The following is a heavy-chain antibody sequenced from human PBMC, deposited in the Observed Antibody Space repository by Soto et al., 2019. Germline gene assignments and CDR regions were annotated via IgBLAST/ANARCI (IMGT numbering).Heavy chain of an antibody. V-gene: IGHV3-74*03. CDR2: ISVDGGRT. J-gene: IGHJ2*01. CDR1: GFTFTSYY. D-gene: IGHD4-17*01. Sequence: EVQLVESGGGLVQPGGSLRLSCAASGFTFTSYYMHWVRQAPGKGLVWVSLISVDGGRTVYADSVRGRFTISRDNAKNTVYLQMNSLRAEDTAVYYCAGDLDGDQDWYLDLWGRGTLVTVSS. CDR3: AGDLDGDQDWYLDL.